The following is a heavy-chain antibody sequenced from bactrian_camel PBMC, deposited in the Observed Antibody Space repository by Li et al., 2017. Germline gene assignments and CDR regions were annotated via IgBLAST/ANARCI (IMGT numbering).Heavy chain of an antibody. V-gene: IGHV3S10*01. Sequence: QLVESGGGLVQPGGSLRLSCAASGFTFSSYYMMSWVRQAPGKGLAWVSSFYSEANTYYAESVKGRSTISRDNAKNTVYLQMNSLKSDDTGLYYCASVAFGYCGGGFCYSVDFGYWGQGTQVTVS. D-gene: IGHD2*01. CDR3: ASVAFGYCGGGFCYSVDFGY. CDR2: FYSEANT. J-gene: IGHJ6*01. CDR1: GFTFSSYY.